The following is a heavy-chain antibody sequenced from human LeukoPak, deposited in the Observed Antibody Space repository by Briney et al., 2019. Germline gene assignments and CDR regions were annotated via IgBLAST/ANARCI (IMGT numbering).Heavy chain of an antibody. CDR3: ARDGNGLGMDV. CDR1: GYTFTGYY. CDR2: INPNTGFT. Sequence: ASVKVSCKASGYTFTGYYMHWVRQAPGQGLEWVGWINPNTGFTNYAQNFQGRVTMTRDTSISTAYMELSRLRYDDTAVYYCARDGNGLGMDVWGQGTTVTVSS. D-gene: IGHD6-25*01. J-gene: IGHJ6*02. V-gene: IGHV1-2*02.